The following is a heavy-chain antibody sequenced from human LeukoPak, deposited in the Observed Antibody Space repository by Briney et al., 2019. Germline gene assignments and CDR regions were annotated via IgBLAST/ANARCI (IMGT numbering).Heavy chain of an antibody. D-gene: IGHD3-3*01. J-gene: IGHJ4*02. Sequence: GRSLRLSCAASGFTFSSYGMHWVRQAPGKGLEWVAVISYDGSNKYYADSVKGRFTISRDNSKNTPYLQMNSLRAEDTAVYYCATPVDFWSGYSSFDYWGQGTLVTVSS. CDR2: ISYDGSNK. CDR1: GFTFSSYG. V-gene: IGHV3-30*03. CDR3: ATPVDFWSGYSSFDY.